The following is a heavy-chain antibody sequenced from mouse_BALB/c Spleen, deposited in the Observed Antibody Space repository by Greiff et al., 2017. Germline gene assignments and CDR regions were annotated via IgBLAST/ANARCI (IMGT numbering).Heavy chain of an antibody. CDR3: ARSGTRKAFDY. D-gene: IGHD4-1*01. CDR2: ILPGSGST. CDR1: GYTFSSYW. J-gene: IGHJ2*01. Sequence: QVQLQQSGAELMKPGASVKISCKATGYTFSSYWIEWVKQRPGHGLEWIGEILPGSGSTNYNEKFKGKATFTADTSSNTAYMQLSSLTSEDSAVYYCARSGTRKAFDYWGQGTTLTVSS. V-gene: IGHV1-9*01.